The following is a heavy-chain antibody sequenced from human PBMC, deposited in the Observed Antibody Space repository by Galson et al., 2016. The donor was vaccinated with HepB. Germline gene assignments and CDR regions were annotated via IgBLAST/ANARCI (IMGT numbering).Heavy chain of an antibody. CDR3: VTSQGY. Sequence: SLRLSCAVSGLKFSTYWMTWVHQAPGKGLEWVATINPDGNEKAYVDSVKSRLTMSRDNAKDSLHLQMNSLRAEDTGVYYCVTSQGYWGQGTLVTVSS. J-gene: IGHJ4*02. CDR2: INPDGNEK. CDR1: GLKFSTYW. V-gene: IGHV3-7*03.